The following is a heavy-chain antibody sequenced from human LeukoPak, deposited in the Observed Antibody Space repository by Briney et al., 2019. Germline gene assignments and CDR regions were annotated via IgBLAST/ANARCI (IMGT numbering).Heavy chain of an antibody. J-gene: IGHJ4*02. CDR1: GFTFSSYG. Sequence: PGGSLRLSCAASGFTFSSYGMSWVRRAPGKGLEWVANIKKDGSEKYYVDSVRGRFTFSRDNAKNSVYLQMNSLRPDDTAVYYCARENWYLDSWGQGTLVTVSS. CDR2: IKKDGSEK. V-gene: IGHV3-7*01. CDR3: ARENWYLDS.